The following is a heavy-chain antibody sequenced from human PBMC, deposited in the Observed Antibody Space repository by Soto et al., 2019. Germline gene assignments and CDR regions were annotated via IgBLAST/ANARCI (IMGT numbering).Heavy chain of an antibody. J-gene: IGHJ6*02. D-gene: IGHD3-16*01. CDR2: INGYNGNT. CDR3: ARMGDVPYYYYGMDV. CDR1: GYTFSTYG. Sequence: QVQLVQSGAEVKKPGASVKVSCKASGYTFSTYGISWVRQAPGQGLEWMGWINGYNGNTNYAPKLQGRITMTTDTSTTTAYMELRSLRSDDTAVYYYARMGDVPYYYYGMDVWGQGTTVTVSS. V-gene: IGHV1-18*01.